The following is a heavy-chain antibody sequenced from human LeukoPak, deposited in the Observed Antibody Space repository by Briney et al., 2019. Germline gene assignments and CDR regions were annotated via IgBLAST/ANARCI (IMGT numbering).Heavy chain of an antibody. CDR2: IIPTFGTA. D-gene: IGHD1-26*01. Sequence: GSSVKVSCKTSGGTFSSYAISWVRQAPGQGLEWMGGIIPTFGTANYAQKFQGRVTITTDESTSTAYMELSSLRSEDTAVYYCARGATDYYYYMDVWGKGTTVTVSS. CDR3: ARGATDYYYYMDV. V-gene: IGHV1-69*05. J-gene: IGHJ6*03. CDR1: GGTFSSYA.